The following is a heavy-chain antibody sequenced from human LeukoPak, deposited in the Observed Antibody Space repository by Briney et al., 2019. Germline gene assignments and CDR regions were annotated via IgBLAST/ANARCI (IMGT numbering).Heavy chain of an antibody. J-gene: IGHJ3*02. V-gene: IGHV1-18*01. Sequence: GASVKVSCKASGYTFTSYGINWVRQAPGQGLEWMGWISTYNVNTNYAQKLQGRVTLTTDTSTSTAYMELRSLISDDTAVYYCARDFTGIVGAARPPTAFDIWGQGTMVTVSS. D-gene: IGHD1-26*01. CDR3: ARDFTGIVGAARPPTAFDI. CDR1: GYTFTSYG. CDR2: ISTYNVNT.